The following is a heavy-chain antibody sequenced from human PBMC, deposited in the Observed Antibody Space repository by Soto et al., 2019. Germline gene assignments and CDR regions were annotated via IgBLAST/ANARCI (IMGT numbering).Heavy chain of an antibody. V-gene: IGHV3-23*01. D-gene: IGHD6-13*01. CDR3: AKDRTIASRNFDD. Sequence: PGGSLRLSWEGSGFIFSDHAMGWVRQALGKRLEWLSAISGSVGSTYYADSVKGRFTISRDNSKNTLYLQMNSLRDEDTAVYYCAKDRTIASRNFDDWGQGALVTVST. CDR2: ISGSVGST. J-gene: IGHJ4*02. CDR1: GFIFSDHA.